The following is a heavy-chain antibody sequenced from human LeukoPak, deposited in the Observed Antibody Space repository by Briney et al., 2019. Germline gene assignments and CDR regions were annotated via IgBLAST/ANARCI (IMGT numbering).Heavy chain of an antibody. CDR1: GFTFDDYA. CDR3: AKYDILTGIAD. CDR2: ISWNSGSI. J-gene: IGHJ4*02. V-gene: IGHV3-9*01. D-gene: IGHD3-9*01. Sequence: GGSLRLSRAASGFTFDDYAMHWVRQAPGKGLEWVSGISWNSGSIGYADSVKGRFTISRDNSKNTLYLQMNSLRAEDTAVYYCAKYDILTGIADWGQGTLVTVSS.